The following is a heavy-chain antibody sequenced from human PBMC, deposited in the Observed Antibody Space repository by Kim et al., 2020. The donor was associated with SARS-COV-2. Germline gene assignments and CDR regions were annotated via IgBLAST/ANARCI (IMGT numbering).Heavy chain of an antibody. CDR3: AKDRDSSSWFADY. V-gene: IGHV3-33*06. CDR1: GFTFSSYG. CDR2: IWYDGSNK. D-gene: IGHD6-13*01. Sequence: GGSLRLSCAASGFTFSSYGMHWVRQAPGKGLEWVAVIWYDGSNKYYADSVKGRFTISRDNSKNTLYLQMNSLRAEDTAVYYCAKDRDSSSWFADYWGQGTLVTVSS. J-gene: IGHJ4*02.